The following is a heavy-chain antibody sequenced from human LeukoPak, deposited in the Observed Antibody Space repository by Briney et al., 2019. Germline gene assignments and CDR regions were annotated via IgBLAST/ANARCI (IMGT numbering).Heavy chain of an antibody. J-gene: IGHJ4*02. CDR3: ARENGLYSNYDY. V-gene: IGHV4-34*01. Sequence: SETLSLTCAVYGGSFSGYYWSWIRQPPGKGLEWIGEINHSGSTNYNPSLKSRVTISVDTSKNQFSLKLTSVTAADTAVYYCARENGLYSNYDYWGQGTLVTVSS. D-gene: IGHD6-13*01. CDR2: INHSGST. CDR1: GGSFSGYY.